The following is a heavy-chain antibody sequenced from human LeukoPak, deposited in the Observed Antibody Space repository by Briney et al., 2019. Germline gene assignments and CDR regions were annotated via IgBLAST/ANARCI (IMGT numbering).Heavy chain of an antibody. D-gene: IGHD3-9*01. V-gene: IGHV3-53*01. J-gene: IGHJ3*02. CDR3: ASVFYDILTGYYPRENDAFDI. Sequence: GGSLRLSCAASGFTVSSNYVSWVRQAPGKGLEWVSVIYSGGSTYYADSVKGRFTISRDNSKNTLYLQMNSLRAEDTAVYYCASVFYDILTGYYPRENDAFDIWGQGTMVTVSS. CDR1: GFTVSSNY. CDR2: IYSGGST.